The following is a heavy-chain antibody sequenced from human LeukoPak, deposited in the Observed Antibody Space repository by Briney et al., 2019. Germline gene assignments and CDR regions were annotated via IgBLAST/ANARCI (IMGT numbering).Heavy chain of an antibody. D-gene: IGHD3-22*01. V-gene: IGHV3-30*18. Sequence: GGSLRLSCAASGFTFSSYGMHWVRQAPGKGLEWVAVISFDATNKYYADSVKGRFTISRDNSKNTLYLQMNSLKAEDTAVYYWAKDSRADDSSGYSYYFDYGGRGPLVTVSS. J-gene: IGHJ4*02. CDR2: ISFDATNK. CDR3: AKDSRADDSSGYSYYFDY. CDR1: GFTFSSYG.